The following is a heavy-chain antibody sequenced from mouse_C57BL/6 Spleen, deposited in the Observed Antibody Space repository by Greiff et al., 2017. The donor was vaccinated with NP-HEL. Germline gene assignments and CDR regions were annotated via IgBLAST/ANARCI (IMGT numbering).Heavy chain of an antibody. CDR3: ARWSSYVGFDN. CDR2: IDPSDSYT. Sequence: QVQLQQPGAELVMPGASVKLSCKASGYTFTSYWMHWVKQRPGQGLEWIGEIDPSDSYTNYNQKFKGKSTLTVDKSSSTAYMQLSSLTSEDSAVYYCARWSSYVGFDNWGQGTTLTVSS. CDR1: GYTFTSYW. D-gene: IGHD1-1*01. J-gene: IGHJ2*01. V-gene: IGHV1-69*01.